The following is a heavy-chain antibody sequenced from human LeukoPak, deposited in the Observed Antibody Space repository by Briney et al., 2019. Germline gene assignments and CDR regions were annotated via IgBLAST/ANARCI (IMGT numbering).Heavy chain of an antibody. CDR1: GGTFSNYA. D-gene: IGHD5-18*01. CDR3: ATGFRYNSGDRDY. V-gene: IGHV1-24*01. CDR2: FDPEDGET. Sequence: ASVKVSCKASGGTFSNYAISWVRQAPGKGLEWMGGFDPEDGETIYAQKFQGRVTMTEDTSTDTAYMELSSLRSEDTAVYYCATGFRYNSGDRDYWGQGTLVTVSS. J-gene: IGHJ4*02.